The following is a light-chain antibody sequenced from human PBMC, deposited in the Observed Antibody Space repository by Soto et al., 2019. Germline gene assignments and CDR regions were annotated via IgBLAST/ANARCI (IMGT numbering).Light chain of an antibody. Sequence: QSVLTQPASVSGSPGQSITISCTGTSSDVGGYNYVSWYQQHPGKAPKLMIYDVGSRPSGVSNRFSGSKSGNTASLTISGLQAEEEAEYYCRSDTTSNTEVFGSGTKVTVL. CDR1: SSDVGGYNY. V-gene: IGLV2-14*01. CDR2: DVG. CDR3: RSDTTSNTEV. J-gene: IGLJ1*01.